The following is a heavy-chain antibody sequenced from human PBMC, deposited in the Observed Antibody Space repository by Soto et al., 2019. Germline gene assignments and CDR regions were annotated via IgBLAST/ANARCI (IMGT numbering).Heavy chain of an antibody. V-gene: IGHV1-46*01. Sequence: VQLVQSGAELKKPGASVSLSCKASGFTFVTYYFNWLQQSPEEGLQGWGVINPIIGFTSYPQNFQGRVTMTADTSTTTVYLELSNLKSEDTAVYFCARDWPDTYCGGDCPLGYYYHGMDVWGQGTAVTVSS. CDR1: GFTFVTYY. D-gene: IGHD2-21*02. J-gene: IGHJ6*02. CDR2: INPIIGFT. CDR3: ARDWPDTYCGGDCPLGYYYHGMDV.